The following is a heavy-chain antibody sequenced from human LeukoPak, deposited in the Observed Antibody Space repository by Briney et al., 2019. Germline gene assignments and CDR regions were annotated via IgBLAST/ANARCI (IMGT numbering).Heavy chain of an antibody. D-gene: IGHD4-17*01. CDR1: GGSISSGGYH. J-gene: IGHJ4*02. V-gene: IGHV4-31*03. Sequence: SQTLSLTCTVSGGSISSGGYHWSWIRQHPGKGLEWIGYIYYSGSTYYNPPLKSRVTISVDTPKNQFSLKLSSVTAADTAVYYCASLDDYGDKLDYWGQGTLVTVSS. CDR3: ASLDDYGDKLDY. CDR2: IYYSGST.